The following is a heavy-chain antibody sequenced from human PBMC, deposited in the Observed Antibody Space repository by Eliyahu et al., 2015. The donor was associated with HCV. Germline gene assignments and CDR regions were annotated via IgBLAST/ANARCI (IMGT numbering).Heavy chain of an antibody. V-gene: IGHV4-59*01. CDR2: IHYRGGT. D-gene: IGHD6-19*01. Sequence: QVQLQESXPGXVKPSETLSLTCTVPGGSIPTYYWXWXRQPPGKGLEWIGYIHYRGGTNYTPSLKXRVTISVDTSKNQFSLNLTSVTAADTAVYYCASGGGGIAVAGTGGWFDPWGQGTLVTVSS. CDR3: ASGGGGIAVAGTGGWFDP. CDR1: GGSIPTYY. J-gene: IGHJ5*02.